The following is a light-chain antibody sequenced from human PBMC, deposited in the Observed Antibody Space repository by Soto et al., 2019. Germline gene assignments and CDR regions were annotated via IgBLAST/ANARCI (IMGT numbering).Light chain of an antibody. J-gene: IGLJ3*02. V-gene: IGLV1-40*01. CDR2: GNS. CDR3: QSYDSSLSGWV. Sequence: QSVLTQPPSVSRAPGQRVTISCTGSSSNIGAGYDVHWYQQLPGTAPKLLIYGNSNRPSGVPDRFSGSKSGTSASLAITGLQAEDEADYYCQSYDSSLSGWVFGGGTKLTFL. CDR1: SSNIGAGYD.